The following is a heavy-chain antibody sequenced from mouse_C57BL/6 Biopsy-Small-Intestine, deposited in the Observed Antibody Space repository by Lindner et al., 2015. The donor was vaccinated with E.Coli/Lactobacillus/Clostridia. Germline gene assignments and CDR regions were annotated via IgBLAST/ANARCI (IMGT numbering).Heavy chain of an antibody. CDR3: ARGEKFYYYGSSYEFAY. CDR1: GLTFSDYG. D-gene: IGHD1-1*01. J-gene: IGHJ3*01. V-gene: IGHV5-17*01. Sequence: VQLQEVWGGLVKPGGSLKLSCAASGLTFSDYGMHWVRQAPERGLEWITYISSGSSTIYYADTVKGRFTISRDNAKNTLFLQMTSLRSDDTAIYYCARGEKFYYYGSSYEFAYWGQGTLVTVSA. CDR2: ISSGSSTI.